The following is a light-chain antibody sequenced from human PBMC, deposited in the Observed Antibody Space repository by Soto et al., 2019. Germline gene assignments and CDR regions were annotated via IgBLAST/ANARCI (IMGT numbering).Light chain of an antibody. V-gene: IGKV2-30*02. Sequence: DVVMTQSPLSLPVTLGQPASISCRSSQSLKHSDGNTYLNWFQQRPGQSPRRLIYEVSDRDSGVPDRFSGSGSGTDFTLKISRVEAEDVGVYYCMQGTHWPWTFGHGTEVEVK. CDR1: QSLKHSDGNTY. J-gene: IGKJ1*01. CDR2: EVS. CDR3: MQGTHWPWT.